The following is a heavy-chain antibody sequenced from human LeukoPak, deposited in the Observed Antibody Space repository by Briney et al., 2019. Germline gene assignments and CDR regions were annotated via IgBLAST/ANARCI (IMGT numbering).Heavy chain of an antibody. V-gene: IGHV1-69*04. Sequence: SVKVSCKTSGTASSRSAIAWVRQAPGQGLEWMGKVVPVLGTANYAQKYQGRVTITADKSTNTAYMELTSLRHDDTAVYYCARDVGSRWELAYWGQGTLVTVSS. D-gene: IGHD3-10*01. CDR1: GTASSRSA. CDR3: ARDVGSRWELAY. J-gene: IGHJ4*02. CDR2: VVPVLGTA.